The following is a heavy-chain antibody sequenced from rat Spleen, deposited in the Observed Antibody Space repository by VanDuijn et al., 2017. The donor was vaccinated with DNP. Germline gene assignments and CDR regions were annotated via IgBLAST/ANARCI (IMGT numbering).Heavy chain of an antibody. Sequence: EVQLVESGGGLVQPGRSLKLSCAASGFTFSDYNMAWVRQAPTKGLEWVASISYDGRTTYYRDSVRGRFTISRDNARSTLYLQLDSLGSEDTATYYCSRRGHTTGLNWFTYWGQGTLVTVSS. D-gene: IGHD1-9*01. CDR3: SRRGHTTGLNWFTY. V-gene: IGHV5-7*01. CDR2: ISYDGRTT. J-gene: IGHJ3*01. CDR1: GFTFSDYN.